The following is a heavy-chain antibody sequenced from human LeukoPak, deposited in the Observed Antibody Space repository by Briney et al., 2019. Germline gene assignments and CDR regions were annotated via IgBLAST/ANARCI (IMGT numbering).Heavy chain of an antibody. Sequence: GGSLRLSCAASGFIFSNYAMSWVRQAPGKGLEWVSVISNSDGSTYFADFVKGRFTVSRDNSKNTLYLQMNSLRAEDTAVYYCAKDFGYSYVYGAAFDIWGQGTMVTVSS. J-gene: IGHJ3*02. CDR1: GFIFSNYA. CDR2: ISNSDGST. D-gene: IGHD5-18*01. CDR3: AKDFGYSYVYGAAFDI. V-gene: IGHV3-23*01.